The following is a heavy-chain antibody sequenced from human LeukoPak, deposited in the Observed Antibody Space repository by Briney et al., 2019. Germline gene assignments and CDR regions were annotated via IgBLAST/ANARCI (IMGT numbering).Heavy chain of an antibody. Sequence: GGSLRLSCAASGFTFSSYGMHWVRQAPGKGLEWVAVISYDGSNKYYADSVKGRFTISRDNSKNTLYLQMNSLRAEDTAVYYCAKDRWGYCSSTSRHLNWFDPWGQGTLVTVSS. D-gene: IGHD2-2*01. CDR3: AKDRWGYCSSTSRHLNWFDP. V-gene: IGHV3-30*18. J-gene: IGHJ5*02. CDR2: ISYDGSNK. CDR1: GFTFSSYG.